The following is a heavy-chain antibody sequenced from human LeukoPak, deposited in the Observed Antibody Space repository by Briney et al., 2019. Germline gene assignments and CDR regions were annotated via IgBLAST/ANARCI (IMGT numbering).Heavy chain of an antibody. CDR1: GFTVSSYG. J-gene: IGHJ2*01. CDR2: ISFDGTKK. V-gene: IGHV3-30*03. D-gene: IGHD6-13*01. CDR3: ARDHVDSSSWSQYFDL. Sequence: GGSLRLSCSASGFTVSSYGMHWVRQAPGKGLEWVAVISFDGTKKSYADAVMGRFTISRDNYENTLDLQMNSLTGEDTAVYFCARDHVDSSSWSQYFDLWGRGTLVTVSS.